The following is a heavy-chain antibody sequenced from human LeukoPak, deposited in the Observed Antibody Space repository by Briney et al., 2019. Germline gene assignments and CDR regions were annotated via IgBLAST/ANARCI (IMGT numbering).Heavy chain of an antibody. CDR3: AKEMGHCTGGSCYRWFDS. V-gene: IGHV3-48*01. CDR2: ISTSSTTI. D-gene: IGHD2-15*01. Sequence: GGSLRLSCAASGFTFSIYSMSWVRQAPGKGLEWLSYISTSSTTIYYADSVKGRFTISRDDARNSLSLQMNSLRADDTAVYYCAKEMGHCTGGSCYRWFDSWGQGTLVTVSS. J-gene: IGHJ5*01. CDR1: GFTFSIYS.